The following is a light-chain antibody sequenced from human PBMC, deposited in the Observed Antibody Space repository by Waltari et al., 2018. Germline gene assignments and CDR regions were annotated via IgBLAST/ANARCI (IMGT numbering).Light chain of an antibody. V-gene: IGLV6-57*03. CDR2: EDN. CDR3: QSRDITNNYF. CDR1: TRSIGSNQ. J-gene: IGLJ1*01. Sequence: NVTLAQPLAFSESPGKAVTIPCTLSTRSIGSNQLQWYQNPPGSAPTTIIYEDNRRASGVPDRFSASIDRPSNSASLTISGLKPEDEADYYCQSRDITNNYFFGTGTKVTVL.